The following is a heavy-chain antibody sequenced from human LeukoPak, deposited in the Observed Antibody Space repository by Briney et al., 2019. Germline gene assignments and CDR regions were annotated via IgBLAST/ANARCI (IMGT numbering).Heavy chain of an antibody. CDR3: ARLGFGELLSDIDY. J-gene: IGHJ4*02. D-gene: IGHD3-10*01. CDR1: GGTFSSYA. Sequence: SVKVSCKASGGTFSSYAISWVRQAPGQGLEWMGRIIPILGIANYAQKFQGRVTITADKSTSTAYMELSSLRSEDTAVYYCARLGFGELLSDIDYWGQGPLVTVSS. V-gene: IGHV1-69*04. CDR2: IIPILGIA.